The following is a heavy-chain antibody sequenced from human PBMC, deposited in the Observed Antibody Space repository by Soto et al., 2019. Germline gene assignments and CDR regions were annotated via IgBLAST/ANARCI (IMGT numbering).Heavy chain of an antibody. CDR2: INPSGGST. J-gene: IGHJ4*02. V-gene: IGHV1-46*01. Sequence: ASVKVSCKASGYTFTSYYMHWVRQAPGQGLEWMGIINPSGGSTSYAQKFQGRVTMTRDTSTSTVYMELSRLRSDDTAVYYCARVSHYYYDSSGYHFDYWGQGTLVTVSS. D-gene: IGHD3-22*01. CDR3: ARVSHYYYDSSGYHFDY. CDR1: GYTFTSYY.